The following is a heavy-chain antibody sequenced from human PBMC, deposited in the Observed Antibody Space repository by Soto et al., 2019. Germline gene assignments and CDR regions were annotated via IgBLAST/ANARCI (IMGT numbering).Heavy chain of an antibody. CDR3: ARDHGDATL. Sequence: LSLTCAVYGGSFSGYYWSWIRQPPGKGLEWIGEINHSGSTNYNPSLKSRVTISVDTSKNQFSLKLSSVTAADTAVYYCARDHGDATLWGQGTMVTVSS. CDR2: INHSGST. CDR1: GGSFSGYY. V-gene: IGHV4-34*01. J-gene: IGHJ3*01. D-gene: IGHD4-17*01.